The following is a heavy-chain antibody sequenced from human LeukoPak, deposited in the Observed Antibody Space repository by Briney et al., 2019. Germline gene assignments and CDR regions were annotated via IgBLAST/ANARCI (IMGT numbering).Heavy chain of an antibody. CDR3: ARQNWLPYSDY. CDR2: IWYTGRT. Sequence: SETLSLTCSVSDDSMSSSSYYRGWIRQPPGKGLEWLGSIWYTGRTDYSPSLRSRVTMSIDTSKRLFSVRLSSVTAADTAVYFCARQNWLPYSDYWGQGALVTVSS. V-gene: IGHV4-39*07. J-gene: IGHJ4*02. CDR1: DDSMSSSSYY. D-gene: IGHD5-18*01.